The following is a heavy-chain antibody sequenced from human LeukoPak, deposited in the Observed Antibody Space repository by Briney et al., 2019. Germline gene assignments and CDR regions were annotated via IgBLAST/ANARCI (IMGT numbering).Heavy chain of an antibody. CDR1: GYTFTNNY. CDR3: ARDQEGFDY. V-gene: IGHV1-46*01. Sequence: ASVKVSCKASGYTFTNNYLHWVRQAPGQGLEWMGMIYPRDGSTSYAQNFQGRVTVTRDTSTTTVHMELRGLRSEDTAVYYCARDQEGFDYWGQGIVVTVSS. CDR2: IYPRDGST. J-gene: IGHJ4*02.